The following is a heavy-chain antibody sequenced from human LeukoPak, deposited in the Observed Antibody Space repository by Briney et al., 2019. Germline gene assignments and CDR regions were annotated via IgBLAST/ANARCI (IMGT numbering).Heavy chain of an antibody. CDR2: IYYTGST. CDR1: GGSISSSNYY. D-gene: IGHD6-19*01. V-gene: IGHV4-39*01. J-gene: IGHJ5*02. CDR3: ARHKRAAVAGIIPHWFDP. Sequence: SGTLSLTCTVSGGSISSSNYYWGWIRQPPGKGLDWIGSIYYTGSTYYNPSLKSRVTISVDTSKNQFSLKLSSVTAADTAVYYCARHKRAAVAGIIPHWFDPWGQGTLVTVSS.